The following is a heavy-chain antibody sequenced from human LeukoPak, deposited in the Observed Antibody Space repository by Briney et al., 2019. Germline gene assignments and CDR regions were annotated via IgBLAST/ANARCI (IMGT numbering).Heavy chain of an antibody. CDR2: MYLSGTT. J-gene: IGHJ4*02. Sequence: GNYWSWIRQPPGKGLEWIGEMYLSGTTHSNPSVKSRVTISIDKSKNQFFLNLSSVTAADTAVYYCAGLVGRYSSGLYYYYFDYWGQGTLVTVSS. CDR1: GNY. V-gene: IGHV4-34*01. CDR3: AGLVGRYSSGLYYYYFDY. D-gene: IGHD3-22*01.